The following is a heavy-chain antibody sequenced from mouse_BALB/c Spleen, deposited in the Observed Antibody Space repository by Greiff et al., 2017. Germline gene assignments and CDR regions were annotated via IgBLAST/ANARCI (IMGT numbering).Heavy chain of an antibody. Sequence: VQLKESGAELVRPGALVKLSCKASGFNIKDYYMHWVKQRPEQGLEWIGWIDPENGNTIYDPKFQGKASITADTSSNTAYLQLSSLTSEDTAVYYCALYYGSSPWFAYWGQGTLVTVSA. D-gene: IGHD1-1*01. V-gene: IGHV14-1*02. CDR3: ALYYGSSPWFAY. CDR1: GFNIKDYY. J-gene: IGHJ3*01. CDR2: IDPENGNT.